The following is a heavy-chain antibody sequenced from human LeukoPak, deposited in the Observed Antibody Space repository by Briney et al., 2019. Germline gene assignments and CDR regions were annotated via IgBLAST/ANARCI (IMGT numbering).Heavy chain of an antibody. D-gene: IGHD3-16*01. CDR3: ARNNPFGGY. CDR1: GFTFSDYW. Sequence: GGSLRLSCAASGFTFSDYWMHWVRQAPGKGLEWVANIKQDGSAKYYVDSVKGRFTISRDNAKNSLYLQMNSLRAEDTAVYYCARNNPFGGYWGQGTLVTVSS. J-gene: IGHJ4*02. CDR2: IKQDGSAK. V-gene: IGHV3-7*03.